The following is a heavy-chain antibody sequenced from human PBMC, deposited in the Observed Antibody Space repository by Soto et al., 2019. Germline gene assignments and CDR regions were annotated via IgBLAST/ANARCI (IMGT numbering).Heavy chain of an antibody. Sequence: QLQLQESGSGLVKPSQTLSLTCAVSGGSISSGGYSWSWIRQPPGKGLESIGYIYHSGSTYYNPSPQSRVTLSVDRSKNHFSLKLSSVTAADTAVYYCARGMTTVTTFDYWGQGTLVTVSS. CDR3: ARGMTTVTTFDY. J-gene: IGHJ4*02. CDR1: GGSISSGGYS. V-gene: IGHV4-30-2*01. CDR2: IYHSGST. D-gene: IGHD4-17*01.